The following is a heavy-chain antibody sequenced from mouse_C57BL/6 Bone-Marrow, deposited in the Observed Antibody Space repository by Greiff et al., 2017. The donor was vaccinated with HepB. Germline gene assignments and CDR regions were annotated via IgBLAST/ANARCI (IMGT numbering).Heavy chain of an antibody. Sequence: QVQLQQSGAELVRPGSSVKLSCKASGYTFTSYWMHWVKQRPIQGLEWIGNIDPSDSETHYNQKFKDKATLTVDKSSSTAYMQLSSLTSEDSAVYYCARSEEYYSNYGAMDYWGQGTSVTVSS. CDR2: IDPSDSET. CDR1: GYTFTSYW. J-gene: IGHJ4*01. D-gene: IGHD2-5*01. CDR3: ARSEEYYSNYGAMDY. V-gene: IGHV1-52*01.